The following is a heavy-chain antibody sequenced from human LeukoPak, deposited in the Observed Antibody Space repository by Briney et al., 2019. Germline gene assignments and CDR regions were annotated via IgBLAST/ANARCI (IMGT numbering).Heavy chain of an antibody. CDR1: GYTFTGYY. CDR2: ISPSGGST. J-gene: IGHJ4*02. D-gene: IGHD6-6*01. V-gene: IGHV1-46*01. CDR3: ARDSSSSSFDY. Sequence: ASVKVSCKASGYTFTGYYMHWVRQAPGQGLEWMGIISPSGGSTTYAQNFQGRVTMTRDTSTSTVYMELSSLRSEDTAVYYCARDSSSSSFDYWGQGTLVTVSS.